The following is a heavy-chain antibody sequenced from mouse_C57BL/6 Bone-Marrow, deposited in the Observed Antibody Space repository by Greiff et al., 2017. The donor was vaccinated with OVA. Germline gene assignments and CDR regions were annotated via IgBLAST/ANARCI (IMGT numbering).Heavy chain of an antibody. CDR3: ARRGYYDSPFAY. CDR1: GFTFSSYG. Sequence: EVMLVESGGDLVKPGGSLKLSCAASGFTFSSYGMSWVRQTPDKRLEWVATISSGGSYTYYPDSVKGRFTISRDNAKNTLYLQMSSLKSEDTAMYYCARRGYYDSPFAYWGQGTLVTVSA. D-gene: IGHD1-1*01. CDR2: ISSGGSYT. V-gene: IGHV5-6*02. J-gene: IGHJ3*01.